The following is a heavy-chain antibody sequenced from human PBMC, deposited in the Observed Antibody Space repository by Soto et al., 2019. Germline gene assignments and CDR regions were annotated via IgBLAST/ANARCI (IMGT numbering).Heavy chain of an antibody. V-gene: IGHV4-39*01. CDR1: GGSISSSSYY. Sequence: PSETLSLTCTVSGGSISSSSYYWGWIRQPPGKGLGWIGSIYYSGSTYYNPSLKSRVTISVDTSKNQFSLKLSSVTAADTAVYYCASRYSSSWFYYYYGMDVWGQGTTVTVSS. CDR2: IYYSGST. CDR3: ASRYSSSWFYYYYGMDV. D-gene: IGHD6-13*01. J-gene: IGHJ6*02.